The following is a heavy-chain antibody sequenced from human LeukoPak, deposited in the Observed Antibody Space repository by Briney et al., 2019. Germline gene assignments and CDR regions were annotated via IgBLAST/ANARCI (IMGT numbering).Heavy chain of an antibody. Sequence: ASVKVSCKASGYTFTDYYIHWVRQAPGQGPEWMGWINPNNGDTNYAPKFRGRVSMTRDEAVNTAYMELSGLTSDDTAVFYCARVRRLMQTFDVWGQGTMVTVSS. CDR3: ARVRRLMQTFDV. CDR2: INPNNGDT. CDR1: GYTFTDYY. J-gene: IGHJ3*01. V-gene: IGHV1-2*02. D-gene: IGHD4/OR15-4a*01.